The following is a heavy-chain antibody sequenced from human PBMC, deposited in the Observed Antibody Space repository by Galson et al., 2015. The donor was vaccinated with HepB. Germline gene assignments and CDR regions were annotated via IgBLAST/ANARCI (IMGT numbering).Heavy chain of an antibody. D-gene: IGHD4-23*01. Sequence: SLRLSCAASGFTFNDYYMSWICQAPGKGLEWVSSISSSSSYIYYADSVKGRFTISRDNAKNSLYLQMNSLRAEDTAVYYCARDERDYGGNSRWGYNWFDPWGQGTLVTVSS. CDR1: GFTFNDYY. CDR3: ARDERDYGGNSRWGYNWFDP. V-gene: IGHV3-11*06. CDR2: ISSSSSYI. J-gene: IGHJ5*02.